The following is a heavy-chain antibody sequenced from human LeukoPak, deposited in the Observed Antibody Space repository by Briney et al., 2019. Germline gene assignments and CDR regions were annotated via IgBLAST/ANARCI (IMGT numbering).Heavy chain of an antibody. CDR2: VYYDETS. V-gene: IGHV4-39*01. CDR1: GDSINSHSYY. Sequence: SETLSLTCTVSGDSINSHSYYWGWIRQPPGKGLEWIGSVYYDETSYSNPSLKSRVAVFVDTSRDQFSLDLSFVTAADAALYYCVRHISTNTGYFDSCGQETLVSVSS. CDR3: VRHISTNTGYFDS. D-gene: IGHD5-24*01. J-gene: IGHJ4*02.